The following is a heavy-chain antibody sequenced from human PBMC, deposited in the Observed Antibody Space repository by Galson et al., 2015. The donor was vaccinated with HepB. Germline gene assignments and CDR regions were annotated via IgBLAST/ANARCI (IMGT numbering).Heavy chain of an antibody. CDR3: ARDQEPFLVYGYSFDY. J-gene: IGHJ4*02. CDR1: GFTFSSYW. CDR2: IKQDGSEK. V-gene: IGHV3-7*01. Sequence: SLRLSCAASGFTFSSYWMSWVRQAPGKGLEWVANIKQDGSEKYYVDSVKGRFTISRDNAKNSLYLQMNSLRAEDTAVYYCARDQEPFLVYGYSFDYWGQGTLVTVSS. D-gene: IGHD3-10*01.